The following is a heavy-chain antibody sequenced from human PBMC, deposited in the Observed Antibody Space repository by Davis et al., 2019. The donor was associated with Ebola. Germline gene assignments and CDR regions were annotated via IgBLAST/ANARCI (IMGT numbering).Heavy chain of an antibody. V-gene: IGHV3-11*01. D-gene: IGHD1-14*01. CDR1: GFTFSDYY. J-gene: IGHJ4*02. Sequence: GESLKISCEASGFTFSDYYMSWVRQAPGKGLEWIAYISSSAHIIYYADSVKGRFTISRDNSKNTLYLQMNSLRAEDTAVYYCAKGRTGDPIYWGQGTLVTVSS. CDR2: ISSSAHII. CDR3: AKGRTGDPIY.